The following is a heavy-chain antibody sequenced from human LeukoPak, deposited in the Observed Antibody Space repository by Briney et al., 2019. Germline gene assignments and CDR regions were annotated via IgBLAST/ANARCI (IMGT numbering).Heavy chain of an antibody. J-gene: IGHJ4*02. V-gene: IGHV3-74*01. CDR3: AIGIAAAGTGGGY. Sequence: GGSLRLSCAASGFGFSNYWMHWVRQAPGKGLVWVSRIKDNGVGANYADPAKGRFTISRDNAKNTLYLQMTSLRAEDTAVYYCAIGIAAAGTGGGYWGQGTPVTVSS. CDR1: GFGFSNYW. CDR2: IKDNGVGA. D-gene: IGHD6-13*01.